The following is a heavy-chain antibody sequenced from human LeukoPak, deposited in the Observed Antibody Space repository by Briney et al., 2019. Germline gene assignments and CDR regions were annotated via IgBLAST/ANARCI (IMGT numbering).Heavy chain of an antibody. CDR1: GFTSSSYA. V-gene: IGHV3-30-3*01. J-gene: IGHJ3*02. CDR2: ISYDGSNK. Sequence: GGSLRLSCAASGFTSSSYAMHWVRQAPGKGLEWVAVISYDGSNKYYADSVKGRFTISRDNSKNTLYLQMNSLRAEDTAVYYCAGDGGSYYIAFDIWGQGTMVTVSS. CDR3: AGDGGSYYIAFDI. D-gene: IGHD1-26*01.